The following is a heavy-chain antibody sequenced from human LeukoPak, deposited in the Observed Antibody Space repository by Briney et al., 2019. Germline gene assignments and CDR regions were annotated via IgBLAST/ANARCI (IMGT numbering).Heavy chain of an antibody. CDR3: ARHPTLKYCSGGSCDLFGY. J-gene: IGHJ4*02. CDR1: GGSISSSSYY. Sequence: SETLSLTCTVSGGSISSSSYYWGWIRQPPGKGLEWIGSIYYSGSTYYNPSLKSRVTISVDTSKNQFSLKLSSVTAADTTVYYCARHPTLKYCSGGSCDLFGYWGQGALVTVSS. V-gene: IGHV4-39*01. D-gene: IGHD2-15*01. CDR2: IYYSGST.